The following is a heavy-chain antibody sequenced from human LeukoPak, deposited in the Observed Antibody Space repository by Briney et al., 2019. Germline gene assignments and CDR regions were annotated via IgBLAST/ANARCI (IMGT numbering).Heavy chain of an antibody. Sequence: GASVKVSCKASGYTFTSYGISWVRQAPGQGLEWMGGIIPIFGTANYAQKFQGRVTITADRSTSTAYMELSSLRSEDTAVYYCARSPKGATTFDYWGQGTLVTVSS. V-gene: IGHV1-69*06. CDR3: ARSPKGATTFDY. CDR1: GYTFTSYG. J-gene: IGHJ4*02. D-gene: IGHD1-14*01. CDR2: IIPIFGTA.